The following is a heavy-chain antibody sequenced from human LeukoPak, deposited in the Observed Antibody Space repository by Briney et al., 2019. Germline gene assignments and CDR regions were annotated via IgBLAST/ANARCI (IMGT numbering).Heavy chain of an antibody. CDR3: ARPPLISSSWYSWFDP. D-gene: IGHD6-13*01. CDR1: GFTFSSYA. J-gene: IGHJ5*02. V-gene: IGHV3-23*01. Sequence: PGGSLRLSCAASGFTFSSYAMSWVRQAPGKGLEWVSAISGSGGSTYYADSVKGRFTISRDNSKNTLYLQMNSLRAEDTAVYYCARPPLISSSWYSWFDPWGQGTLVTVSS. CDR2: ISGSGGST.